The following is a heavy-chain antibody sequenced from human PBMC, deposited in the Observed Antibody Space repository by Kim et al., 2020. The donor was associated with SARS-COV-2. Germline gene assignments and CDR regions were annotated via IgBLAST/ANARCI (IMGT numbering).Heavy chain of an antibody. Sequence: YNPSLKSRVTISVDTSKNQFSLKLSSVTAADTAVYYCASLVVVAANFDYWGQGTLVTVSS. D-gene: IGHD2-15*01. J-gene: IGHJ4*02. CDR3: ASLVVVAANFDY. V-gene: IGHV4-31*02.